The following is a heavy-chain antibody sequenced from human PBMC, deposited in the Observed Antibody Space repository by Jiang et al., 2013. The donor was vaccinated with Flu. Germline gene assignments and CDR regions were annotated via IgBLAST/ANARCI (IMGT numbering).Heavy chain of an antibody. J-gene: IGHJ4*02. CDR2: IWHDGSNK. V-gene: IGHV3-30*02. D-gene: IGHD3-9*01. CDR1: GFSFYYYR. Sequence: QLLESGGGVVQPGGSLRLSCAASGFSFYYYRMHWVRLSPGKGLEWVASIWHDGSNKFYADPVRGRFIISRDNSKNTLFLQMNSLRPEDTALYYCATLRGSSYDTYLADFWGQGTLVTVSS. CDR3: ATLRGSSYDTYLADF.